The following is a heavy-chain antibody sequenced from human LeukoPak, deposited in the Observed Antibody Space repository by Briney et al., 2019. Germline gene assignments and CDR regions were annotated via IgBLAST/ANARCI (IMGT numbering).Heavy chain of an antibody. CDR3: ASYYYDSSGYYGVYYFDY. CDR2: IIPILGIA. CDR1: GGTFSSYA. Sequence: GSSVKVSRKASGGTFSSYAISWVRQAPGQGLEWMGRIIPILGIANYAQKFQGRVTITADKSTSTAYMELSSLRSEDTAVYYCASYYYDSSGYYGVYYFDYWGQGTLVTVSS. J-gene: IGHJ4*02. V-gene: IGHV1-69*04. D-gene: IGHD3-22*01.